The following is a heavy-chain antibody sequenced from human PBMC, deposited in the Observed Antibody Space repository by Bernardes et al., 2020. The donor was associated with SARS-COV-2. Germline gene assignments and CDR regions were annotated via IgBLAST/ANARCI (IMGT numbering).Heavy chain of an antibody. J-gene: IGHJ6*02. Sequence: ASVKVSCKASGYTFTSYGISWVRQAPGQGLEWMGWISAYNGNTNYAQKLQGRVTMTTDTSTSTAYMELRSLRSDDTAVYYCARDSGYYDRYGMDVWGQGTTVTVSS. D-gene: IGHD3-22*01. V-gene: IGHV1-18*01. CDR2: ISAYNGNT. CDR1: GYTFTSYG. CDR3: ARDSGYYDRYGMDV.